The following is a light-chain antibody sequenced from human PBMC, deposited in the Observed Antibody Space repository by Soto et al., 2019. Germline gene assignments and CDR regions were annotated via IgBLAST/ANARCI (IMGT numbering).Light chain of an antibody. J-gene: IGLJ1*01. V-gene: IGLV2-14*03. CDR2: DVS. Sequence: QAVLTQPASVSGSPGQSITISCTGTNSDVGGYNYVSWYQFHPGKAPKLMIYDVSNRPSGVSNRFSGSKSGNTASLTISGLQAEDEADYYCSSYASSSPHVFGTGTKVTVL. CDR1: NSDVGGYNY. CDR3: SSYASSSPHV.